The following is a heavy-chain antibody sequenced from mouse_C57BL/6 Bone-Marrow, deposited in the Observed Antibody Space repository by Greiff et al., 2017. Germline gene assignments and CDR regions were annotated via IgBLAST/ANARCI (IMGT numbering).Heavy chain of an antibody. Sequence: VQLQQSGTVLARPGASVKMSCKTSGYTFTSYWMHWVKQRPGQGLEWIGAIYPGNSDTSYNQKFQGKAKLTAVTSASTAYMELSSLTNEDSAVYYCTPIYYGNPFAYWGQGTLVTVSA. CDR2: IYPGNSDT. D-gene: IGHD2-1*01. V-gene: IGHV1-5*01. CDR3: TPIYYGNPFAY. J-gene: IGHJ3*01. CDR1: GYTFTSYW.